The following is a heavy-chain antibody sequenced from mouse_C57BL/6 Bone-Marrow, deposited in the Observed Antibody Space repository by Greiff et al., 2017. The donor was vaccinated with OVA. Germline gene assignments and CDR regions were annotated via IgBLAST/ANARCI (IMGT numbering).Heavy chain of an antibody. CDR1: GFTFSSYG. CDR2: ISSGGSYT. CDR3: ARHKTGTVFAY. V-gene: IGHV5-6*01. J-gene: IGHJ3*01. Sequence: EVQLQESGGDLVKPGGSLKLSCAASGFTFSSYGMSWVRQTPDKRLEWVATISSGGSYTYYPDSVKGRFTISRDNAKNTLYLQMSSLTSEDTAMYYCARHKTGTVFAYWGQGTLVTVSA. D-gene: IGHD4-1*01.